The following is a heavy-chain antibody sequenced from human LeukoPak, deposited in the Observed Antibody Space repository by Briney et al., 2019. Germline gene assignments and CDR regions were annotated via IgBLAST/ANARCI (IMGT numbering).Heavy chain of an antibody. CDR2: KYYSGST. V-gene: IGHV4-61*01. D-gene: IGHD5-18*01. CDR1: GVSINTCCYY. Sequence: PSETLSLTCAVSGVSINTCCYYWSWIRQPPGKGLEWIGYKYYSGSTRYNSSLRSRLTTSLDTSNNQFSLRLSSVTAADTAVYYCARGRSYGFDFDSWGPGTLVIVSS. CDR3: ARGRSYGFDFDS. J-gene: IGHJ4*02.